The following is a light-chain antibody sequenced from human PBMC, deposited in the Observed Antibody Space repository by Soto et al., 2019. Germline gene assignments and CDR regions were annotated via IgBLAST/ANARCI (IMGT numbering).Light chain of an antibody. CDR2: KAS. CDR3: QQYNSYPLT. J-gene: IGKJ4*01. V-gene: IGKV1-5*03. Sequence: DIQMTQSPSTLSASVGDRVTITCRASQSISSWLAWYQQKPGKAPNLLIYKASSLESGVPSRFSGSGSGTALTLNISSLQPDDFATYYCQQYNSYPLTFGGGTKVEIK. CDR1: QSISSW.